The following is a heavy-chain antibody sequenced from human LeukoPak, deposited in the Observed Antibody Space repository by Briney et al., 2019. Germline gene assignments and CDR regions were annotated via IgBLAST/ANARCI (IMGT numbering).Heavy chain of an antibody. CDR1: GFTFSNYA. J-gene: IGHJ4*02. CDR3: AKDGGGNCYDPIDY. CDR2: ITDSGRSS. D-gene: IGHD2-21*01. V-gene: IGHV3-23*01. Sequence: PGGSLRLSCVFSGFTFSNYAMSWVRQAPGKGLEWISGITDSGRSSYFADSVRGRFTISRDKSKNTLYLQMNSLRAEDTALYFCAKDGGGNCYDPIDYWGQGILVTVYS.